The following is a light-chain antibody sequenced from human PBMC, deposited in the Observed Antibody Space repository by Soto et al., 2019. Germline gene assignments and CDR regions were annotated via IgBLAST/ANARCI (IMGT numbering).Light chain of an antibody. CDR2: DAS. CDR1: QTVTTNY. CDR3: QQFSSYPLT. V-gene: IGKV3-20*01. J-gene: IGKJ4*01. Sequence: VWTQSPGTLSLSPGERAPLSCRASQTVTTNYLAWYQQKPGQAPRLLIYDASSRATGIPDRFSGGGSGTDFTLTISRLEPEDFAVYYCQQFSSYPLTFGGGTKVDIK.